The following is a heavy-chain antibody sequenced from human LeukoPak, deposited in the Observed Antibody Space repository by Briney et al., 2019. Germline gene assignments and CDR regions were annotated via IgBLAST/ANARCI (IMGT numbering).Heavy chain of an antibody. Sequence: PGGSLRLSCAASGFTFSSYSMNWARQAPGKGLEWVSSISSSSSYIYYADSVKGRFTISRDNAKNSLYLQMNSLRAEDTAVYYCARAVEAVAGTGFDYWGQGTLVTVSS. V-gene: IGHV3-21*01. CDR3: ARAVEAVAGTGFDY. CDR2: ISSSSSYI. CDR1: GFTFSSYS. J-gene: IGHJ4*02. D-gene: IGHD6-19*01.